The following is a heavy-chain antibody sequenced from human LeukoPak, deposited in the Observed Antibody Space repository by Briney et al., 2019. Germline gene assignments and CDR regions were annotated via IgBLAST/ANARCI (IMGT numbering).Heavy chain of an antibody. V-gene: IGHV3-48*01. Sequence: GGSLRLSCAASRFTFSSYGMSWVRQAPGKGLEWISYISSSSSIIYFAGSLKGRFTISRDNAKKSLYLQMNSLRAEDTAVYYCARGGDYDFWSGYLDVYYYYYMDVWGKGTTVTVSS. CDR3: ARGGDYDFWSGYLDVYYYYYMDV. D-gene: IGHD3-3*01. CDR1: RFTFSSYG. CDR2: ISSSSSII. J-gene: IGHJ6*03.